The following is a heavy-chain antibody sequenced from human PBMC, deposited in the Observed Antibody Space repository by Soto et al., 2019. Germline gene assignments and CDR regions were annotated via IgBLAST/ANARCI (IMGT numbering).Heavy chain of an antibody. CDR2: IHHSGST. Sequence: QVQLQESGPGLVRPSGTVSLTCAVSGVSISSDNWWSWVRQPPGKALELIGEIHHSGSTNYNPSLKSRVTMSVVPSKDLFSLTLNSVTAADTAFYYCARDQGSHPGDWGQGTLVSVSS. J-gene: IGHJ4*02. V-gene: IGHV4-4*02. D-gene: IGHD6-13*01. CDR1: GVSISSDNW. CDR3: ARDQGSHPGD.